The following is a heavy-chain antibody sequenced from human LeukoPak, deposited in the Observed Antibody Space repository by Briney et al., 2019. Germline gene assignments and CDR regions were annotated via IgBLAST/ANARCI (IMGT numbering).Heavy chain of an antibody. J-gene: IGHJ4*02. CDR1: GFTFSSYG. V-gene: IGHV3-30*18. D-gene: IGHD3-16*01. CDR3: AKDRDYDWGPGDY. Sequence: GRSLRLSCSASGFTFSSYGMHWVRQAPGKGLEWVALTSNDGSNKYYAESVKGRFTISRDNSKNTLYLQMNSLRAEDTAVYYCAKDRDYDWGPGDYWGQGTLVTVSS. CDR2: TSNDGSNK.